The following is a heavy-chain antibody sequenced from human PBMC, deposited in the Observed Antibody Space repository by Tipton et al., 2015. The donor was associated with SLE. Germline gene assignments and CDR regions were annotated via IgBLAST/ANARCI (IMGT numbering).Heavy chain of an antibody. J-gene: IGHJ4*02. CDR3: ARVLGDGYNSDY. CDR1: GFTFSDYY. V-gene: IGHV3-11*01. D-gene: IGHD5-24*01. CDR2: ISSSGSTI. Sequence: SLRLSCAASGFTFSDYYMGWIRQAPGKGLEWVSYISSSGSTIYYADSVKGRFTISRDNAKNSLYLQMNSLRAEDTAVYYCARVLGDGYNSDYWGQGTLVTVSS.